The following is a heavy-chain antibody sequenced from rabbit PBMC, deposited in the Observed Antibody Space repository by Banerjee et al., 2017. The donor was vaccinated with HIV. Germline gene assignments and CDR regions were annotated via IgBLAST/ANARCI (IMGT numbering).Heavy chain of an antibody. CDR3: ASGYSDVYFNL. J-gene: IGHJ4*01. CDR2: IDVGSSDFT. V-gene: IGHV1S45*01. Sequence: QEKLVESGGGLVQPEGSLTLTCTASGVSFSFNNYMCWVRQAPGKGLEWIGCIDVGSSDFTYFAAWAKGRFTISKASSTSVTLQMTSLTAADTATYFCASGYSDVYFNLWGPGTLVTVS. D-gene: IGHD1-1*01. CDR1: GVSFSFNNY.